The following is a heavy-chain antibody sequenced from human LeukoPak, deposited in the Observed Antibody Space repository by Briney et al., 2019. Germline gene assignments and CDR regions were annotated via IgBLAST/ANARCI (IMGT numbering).Heavy chain of an antibody. CDR2: VFFVGTT. CDR1: GVSISSSYSY. Sequence: SETLSLTCTVSGVSISSSYSYWGWIRQPPGKALEWIGSVFFVGTTHYNPSLKSRVTISVDTSNNQISLKLTSVTAADTSVYFCASGKQGGAFDLWGLGTTVTVSS. V-gene: IGHV4-39*01. J-gene: IGHJ3*01. D-gene: IGHD1-26*01. CDR3: ASGKQGGAFDL.